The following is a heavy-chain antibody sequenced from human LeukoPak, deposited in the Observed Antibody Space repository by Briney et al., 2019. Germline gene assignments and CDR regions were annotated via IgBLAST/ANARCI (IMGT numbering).Heavy chain of an antibody. CDR2: IYYSGST. D-gene: IGHD3-22*01. CDR3: ARCSGYSNWFDP. CDR1: GGSISSYY. V-gene: IGHV4-59*01. J-gene: IGHJ5*02. Sequence: SETLSLTCTVSGGSISSYYWSWIRQPPGKGLEWIGYIYYSGSTNYNPSLESRVTISVDTSKNQFSLKLSSVTAADTAVYYCARCSGYSNWFDPWGQGTLVTVSS.